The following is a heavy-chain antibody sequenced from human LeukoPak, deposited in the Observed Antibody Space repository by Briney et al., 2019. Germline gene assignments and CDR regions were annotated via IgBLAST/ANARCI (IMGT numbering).Heavy chain of an antibody. CDR2: IYTGGST. V-gene: IGHV3-53*01. Sequence: GGSLRLSCAASEFTVSANFMSWVRQAPGKGLEWVSVIYTGGSTYYADSVKGRFTISRDDSKNTLYLQVNSLRAEDTAVYFCARTPGTDYFDYWGQGTLVTVSS. J-gene: IGHJ4*02. CDR3: ARTPGTDYFDY. CDR1: EFTVSANF. D-gene: IGHD1-1*01.